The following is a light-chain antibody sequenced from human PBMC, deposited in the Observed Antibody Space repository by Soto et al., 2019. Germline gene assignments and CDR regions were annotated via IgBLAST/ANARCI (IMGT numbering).Light chain of an antibody. J-gene: IGLJ1*01. CDR2: SND. CDR1: NSNIGSND. CDR3: AVWDDSLNRLYV. V-gene: IGLV1-47*02. Sequence: QSVLTQPPSASGTPRQRVTISCSGSNSNIGSNDVYWYQQFPGTAPHLLIYSNDQRPSGVADRFSGSKSGTSASLDISGLRSEDEADYDCAVWDDSLNRLYVFGTGTKLTVL.